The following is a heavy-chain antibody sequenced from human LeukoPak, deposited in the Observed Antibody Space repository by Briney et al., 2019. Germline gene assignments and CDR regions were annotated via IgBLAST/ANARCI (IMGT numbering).Heavy chain of an antibody. CDR1: GFTFSAYA. CDR3: AKGAMPYYDGSCYNYFDY. J-gene: IGHJ4*02. D-gene: IGHD3-22*01. CDR2: MSGSGGMT. Sequence: PGGSLRLSCAVSGFTFSAYAMSWVRQAPGKWLEWVSAMSGSGGMTYYADSVKGRFSISRDNTKNTLHLQMNSLRAEDTAVYYCAKGAMPYYDGSCYNYFDYWGQGTPVTVSS. V-gene: IGHV3-23*01.